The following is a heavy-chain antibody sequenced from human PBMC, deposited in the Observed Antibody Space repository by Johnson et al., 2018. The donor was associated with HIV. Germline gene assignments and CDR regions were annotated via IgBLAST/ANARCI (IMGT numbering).Heavy chain of an antibody. Sequence: GGSTYYANSVKGRFTISRDNFKNTLYLQMGSLRAEDMAVYYCARARSSSWYDGAFDIWGQGTMVTFSS. CDR3: ARARSSSWYDGAFDI. V-gene: IGHV3-64*01. D-gene: IGHD6-13*01. J-gene: IGHJ3*02. CDR2: GGST.